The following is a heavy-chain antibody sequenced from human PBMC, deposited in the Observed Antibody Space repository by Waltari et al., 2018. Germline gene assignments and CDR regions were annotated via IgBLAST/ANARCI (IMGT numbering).Heavy chain of an antibody. V-gene: IGHV3-30*04. CDR2: ISYDGSNK. Sequence: QVQLVESGGGVVQPGRSLRLSCAASGFTFSSYAMHRVRQAPGKGLEWVAVISYDGSNKYYVDSVKGRFTISRDNSKNTLYLQMNSLRAEDTAVYYCAKPRTAVAGNYFDYWGQGTLVTVSS. CDR3: AKPRTAVAGNYFDY. J-gene: IGHJ4*02. CDR1: GFTFSSYA. D-gene: IGHD3-10*01.